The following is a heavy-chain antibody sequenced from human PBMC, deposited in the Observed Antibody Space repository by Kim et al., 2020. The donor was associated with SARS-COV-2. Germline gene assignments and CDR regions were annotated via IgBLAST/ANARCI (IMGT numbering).Heavy chain of an antibody. V-gene: IGHV3-21*01. Sequence: GGSLRLSCAASGFTFSSYSMNWVRQAPGKGLEWVSSISSSSSYIYYADSVKGRFTISRDNAKNSLYLQMNSLRAEDTAVYYCARDRSSGITIFGVPKSLYDCYGMDVWGQGARVTVSS. D-gene: IGHD3-3*01. CDR3: ARDRSSGITIFGVPKSLYDCYGMDV. CDR1: GFTFSSYS. CDR2: ISSSSSYI. J-gene: IGHJ6*02.